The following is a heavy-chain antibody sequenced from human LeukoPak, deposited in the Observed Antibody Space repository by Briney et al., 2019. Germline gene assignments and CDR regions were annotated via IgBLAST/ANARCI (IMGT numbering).Heavy chain of an antibody. Sequence: GGSLRLSCAASGFTFSSYAMSWVRQAPGKGLEWVSSISSSSSYIYYADSVKGRFTISRDNAKNSLYLQMNSLRAEDTAVYYCARDDYGGNSGDYWGQGTLVTVSS. D-gene: IGHD4-23*01. CDR3: ARDDYGGNSGDY. CDR2: ISSSSSYI. CDR1: GFTFSSYA. V-gene: IGHV3-21*01. J-gene: IGHJ4*02.